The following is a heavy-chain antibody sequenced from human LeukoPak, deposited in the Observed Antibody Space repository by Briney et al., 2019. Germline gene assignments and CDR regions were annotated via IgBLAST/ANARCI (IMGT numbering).Heavy chain of an antibody. CDR2: ISSSSSYI. CDR1: GFTFSSYS. D-gene: IGHD3-3*01. J-gene: IGHJ4*02. Sequence: GGSLRLSCAASGFTFSSYSTNWVRQAPGKGLEWVSSISSSSSYIYYADSVKGRFTISRDNAKNSLYLQMNSLRAEDTAVYYCARGPLKYYDFWSGYYNKGFDYWGQGTLVTVSS. CDR3: ARGPLKYYDFWSGYYNKGFDY. V-gene: IGHV3-21*01.